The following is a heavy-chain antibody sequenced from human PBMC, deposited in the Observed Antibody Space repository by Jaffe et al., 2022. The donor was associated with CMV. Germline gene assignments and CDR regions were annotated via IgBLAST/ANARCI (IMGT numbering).Heavy chain of an antibody. CDR2: IYHSGVT. D-gene: IGHD3-10*01. CDR3: ARGGPYGSASYLFDP. CDR1: GYSISSSDW. J-gene: IGHJ5*02. V-gene: IGHV4-28*07. Sequence: QVQLQESGPGLVKPSDTLSLICGVSGYSISSSDWWGWIRQPPGKGLEWIGYIYHSGVTFYNPSLKSRVTMSVDTSKNQFSLKLTSVTAVDTAVYYCARGGPYGSASYLFDPWGRGTLVTVSS.